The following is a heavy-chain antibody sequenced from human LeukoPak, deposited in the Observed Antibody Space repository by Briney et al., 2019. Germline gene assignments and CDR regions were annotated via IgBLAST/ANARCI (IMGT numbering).Heavy chain of an antibody. CDR2: IYPADSDT. D-gene: IGHD1-20*01. V-gene: IGHV5-51*01. CDR1: GYTFSNYW. Sequence: ESLKISCKGSGYTFSNYWIGWVRQMPGKGLEWMGIIYPADSDTRYSPSFQGQVTISADKSISTAYLQWSSLKASDTAMYYCARFYTSNWTHFQHWGQGTLVTVSS. J-gene: IGHJ1*01. CDR3: ARFYTSNWTHFQH.